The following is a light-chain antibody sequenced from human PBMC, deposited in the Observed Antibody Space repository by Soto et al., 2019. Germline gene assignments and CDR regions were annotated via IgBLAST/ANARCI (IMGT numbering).Light chain of an antibody. CDR2: GNS. V-gene: IGLV1-40*01. CDR3: QSYDSSLSGSVV. J-gene: IGLJ2*01. CDR1: SSKIGAGFD. Sequence: QSALTQPPSVSGAPGQRVTISCTGISSKIGAGFDVHWYQQLPGTAPKLLIYGNSNRPSGVPDRFSGSKSGTSASLAITGLQAEDEADYYCQSYDSSLSGSVVFGGGTKLTVL.